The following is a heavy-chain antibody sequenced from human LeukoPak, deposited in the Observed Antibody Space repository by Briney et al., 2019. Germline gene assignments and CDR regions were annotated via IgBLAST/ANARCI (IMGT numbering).Heavy chain of an antibody. Sequence: RGGSLRLSCAASGFTFSSYTMNWVRQAPGKGLEWVSYISSMGSIIYYADSVKGRFTISRDNAKNSPYMQMNSLRAEDTAVYYCARARPFQSLMDVWGKGTKVTFS. CDR2: ISSMGSII. CDR3: ARARPFQSLMDV. CDR1: GFTFSSYT. V-gene: IGHV3-48*01. J-gene: IGHJ6*03.